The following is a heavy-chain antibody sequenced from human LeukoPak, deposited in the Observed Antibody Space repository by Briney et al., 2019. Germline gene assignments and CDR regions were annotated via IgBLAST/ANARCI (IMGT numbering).Heavy chain of an antibody. Sequence: GASVKVSCKTSGYSFTSYGINWVRQAPGQGLEWMGIINPSGGSTSYAQKFQGRVTMTRDTSTSTVYMELSSLRSEDTAVYYCARGDTAMATDYWGQGTLVTVSS. D-gene: IGHD5-18*01. V-gene: IGHV1-46*01. CDR1: GYSFTSYG. J-gene: IGHJ4*02. CDR3: ARGDTAMATDY. CDR2: INPSGGST.